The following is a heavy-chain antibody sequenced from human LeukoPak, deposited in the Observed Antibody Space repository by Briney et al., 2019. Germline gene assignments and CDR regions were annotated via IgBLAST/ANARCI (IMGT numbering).Heavy chain of an antibody. CDR1: EFIVSINY. CDR2: IYSRGDT. Sequence: PGGSLRLSCAASEFIVSINYMTWVRQAPGKGLEWVSLIYSRGDTKYADSVKGRFTISRDNSKNTLYLQMSSLRTEDTAVYYCARAKPKNMVRGLIMRRESRYYFDYWGQGTLVTVSS. V-gene: IGHV3-66*01. CDR3: ARAKPKNMVRGLIMRRESRYYFDY. D-gene: IGHD3-10*01. J-gene: IGHJ4*02.